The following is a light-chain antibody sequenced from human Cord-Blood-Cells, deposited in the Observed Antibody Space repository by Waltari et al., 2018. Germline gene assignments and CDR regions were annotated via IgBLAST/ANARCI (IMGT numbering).Light chain of an antibody. CDR2: KAS. CDR3: QQYNSYRT. CDR1: QSISSW. Sequence: DIQMTQSPPTLSASVGDRVTITCRARQSISSWLAWYQQKPGKAPNLLIYKASSLESGVPSRFSGSGAGTEFTLTISSLQPDDFATYYGQQYNSYRTFGQGTKVEIK. J-gene: IGKJ1*01. V-gene: IGKV1-5*03.